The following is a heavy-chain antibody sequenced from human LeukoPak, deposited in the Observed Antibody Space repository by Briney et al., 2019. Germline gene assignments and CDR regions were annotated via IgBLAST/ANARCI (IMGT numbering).Heavy chain of an antibody. V-gene: IGHV4-59*08. CDR1: GGSISSYY. CDR2: IYYSGST. CDR3: ERKGGYSFDY. J-gene: IGHJ4*02. Sequence: SETLSLTCTVSGGSISSYYWSWIRQPPGKGLEWIGYIYYSGSTNYNPSLKSRVTISVDTSKNQFSLKLSSVTAADTAVYYCERKGGYSFDYWGQGTLVTVSS.